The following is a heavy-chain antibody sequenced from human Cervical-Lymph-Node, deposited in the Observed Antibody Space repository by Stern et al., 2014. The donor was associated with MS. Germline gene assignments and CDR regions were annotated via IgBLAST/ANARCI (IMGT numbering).Heavy chain of an antibody. J-gene: IGHJ4*02. Sequence: VQLVESGGGVVQPGRSLRLSCSASGFSFNSYTMQWVRQPPGKGLEWVAVVTYNGTNKYYADSVKGRFTISRYNSKNMLFLQMNSLRPETSAVYYCAKYAETFDSWGQGTLVIVSS. D-gene: IGHD5-24*01. CDR2: VTYNGTNK. CDR3: AKYAETFDS. CDR1: GFSFNSYT. V-gene: IGHV3-30-3*02.